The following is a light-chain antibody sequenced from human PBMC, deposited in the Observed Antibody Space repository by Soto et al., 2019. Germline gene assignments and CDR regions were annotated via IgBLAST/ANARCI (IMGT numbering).Light chain of an antibody. CDR2: GAS. CDR1: QSVSSSY. CDR3: QQYGSSYL. Sequence: EIVLTQSPGTLSLSPGERATLSCRASQSVSSSYLAWYQQKPGQAPRLLIYGASSRATGIPDRFSGSGSGTDFPITISRLEPEDFALYYCQQYGSSYLFGGGTKVEIK. V-gene: IGKV3-20*01. J-gene: IGKJ4*01.